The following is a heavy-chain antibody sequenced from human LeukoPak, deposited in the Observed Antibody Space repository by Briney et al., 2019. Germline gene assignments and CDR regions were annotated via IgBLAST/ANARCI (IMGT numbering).Heavy chain of an antibody. V-gene: IGHV3-23*01. J-gene: IGHJ4*02. Sequence: PGGSLRLSCAVSGITLNNYGMTWVRQAPGKGLEWVAGISDSGGSTKYADSVKGRFTISRDNPKNTLYLQMTSLRAEDPAVYFCAKRGVVIRVILVGFHKEAYYFESWGQGALVTVSS. CDR2: ISDSGGST. CDR1: GITLNNYG. CDR3: AKRGVVIRVILVGFHKEAYYFES. D-gene: IGHD3/OR15-3a*01.